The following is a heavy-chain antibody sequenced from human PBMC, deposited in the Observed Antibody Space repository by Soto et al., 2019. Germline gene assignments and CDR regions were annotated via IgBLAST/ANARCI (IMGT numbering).Heavy chain of an antibody. CDR1: A. CDR3: AASFASTARLDS. V-gene: IGHV1-58*01. D-gene: IGHD2-21*01. J-gene: IGHJ4*02. CDR2: IVVDSGET. Sequence: AVQWVRQARGQRLEWMGWIVVDSGETLYAQNFQERVTITRDKFTSTTTVELSSLRVEDTAVYFCAASFASTARLDSWGQGTLVTVSS.